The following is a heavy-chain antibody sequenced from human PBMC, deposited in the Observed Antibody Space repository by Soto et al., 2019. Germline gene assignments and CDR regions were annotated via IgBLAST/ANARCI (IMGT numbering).Heavy chain of an antibody. CDR3: SSVESRGWLDP. CDR1: GYTFTSYG. V-gene: IGHV1-18*01. D-gene: IGHD3-3*01. J-gene: IGHJ5*02. Sequence: QVQLVQSGAEVKKPGASVKVSCKASGYTFTSYGISWVRQAPGQGLEWMGWISAYNRNTKYAQKLQGRVTITTDTTTSTAYMELRSLRSDDTAGDYCSSVESRGWLDPWGQGTLVTVSS. CDR2: ISAYNRNT.